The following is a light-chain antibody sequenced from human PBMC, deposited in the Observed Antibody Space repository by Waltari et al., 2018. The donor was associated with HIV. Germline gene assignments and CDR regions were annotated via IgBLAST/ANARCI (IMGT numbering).Light chain of an antibody. J-gene: IGKJ2*01. V-gene: IGKV4-1*01. Sequence: IVMTQSPDTLALSLGERATINCRSSQSVQYSNNNNYLAWYQQKPGQPPKLLIYWASSRQSGVPDRFSGSGSGTDFTLTISSLQAEDVAVYYCHQYYTTPRTFGQGTKLEIK. CDR2: WAS. CDR1: QSVQYSNNNNY. CDR3: HQYYTTPRT.